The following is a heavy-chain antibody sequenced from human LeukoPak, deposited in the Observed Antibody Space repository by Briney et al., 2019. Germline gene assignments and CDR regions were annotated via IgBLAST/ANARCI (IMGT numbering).Heavy chain of an antibody. D-gene: IGHD3-3*01. J-gene: IGHJ4*02. CDR2: ISSSSSTI. V-gene: IGHV3-48*01. Sequence: GGSLRLSCAASGFTFSSYSMNWVRQAPGKGLEWVSYISSSSSTIYYADSVKGRFTISRDNAKNSLYLQMNSLRAEDTAVYYCARATGFEWLLIDYWGQGTLVTVSS. CDR3: ARATGFEWLLIDY. CDR1: GFTFSSYS.